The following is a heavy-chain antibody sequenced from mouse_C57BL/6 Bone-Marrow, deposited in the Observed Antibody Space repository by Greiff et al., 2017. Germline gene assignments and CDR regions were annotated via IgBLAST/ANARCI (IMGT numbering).Heavy chain of an antibody. V-gene: IGHV1-61*01. CDR1: GYTFTSYW. CDR2: IYPSDSET. D-gene: IGHD2-14*01. Sequence: QVHVKQPGAELVRPGSSVKLSCKASGYTFTSYWMDWVKQRPGQGLEWIGNIYPSDSETHYNQKFQDKATLTVDKSSSTASMQLSSLTSEDSAVYYYAVLEGFAYWGQGTLVTVSA. J-gene: IGHJ3*01. CDR3: AVLEGFAY.